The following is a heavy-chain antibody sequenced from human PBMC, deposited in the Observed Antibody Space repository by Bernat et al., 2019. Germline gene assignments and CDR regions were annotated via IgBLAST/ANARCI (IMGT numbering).Heavy chain of an antibody. V-gene: IGHV4-39*01. CDR3: ARQGARITIFGVVIMGAFDI. CDR1: GGSISSSSYY. J-gene: IGHJ3*02. Sequence: QLQLQESGPGLVKPSETLSLTCTVSGGSISSSSYYWGWIRQPPGKGLEWIGSIYYSGSTYYNPSLKSRVTISVDTSKNQFSLKLSSVTAAETAVYYCARQGARITIFGVVIMGAFDIWGQGTMVTVSS. CDR2: IYYSGST. D-gene: IGHD3-3*01.